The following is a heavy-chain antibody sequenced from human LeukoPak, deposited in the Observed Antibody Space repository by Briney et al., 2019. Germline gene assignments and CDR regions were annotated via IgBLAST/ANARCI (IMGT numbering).Heavy chain of an antibody. V-gene: IGHV3-23*01. CDR3: AKYYGKYLDY. CDR1: GFTFGDYS. D-gene: IGHD3-3*01. J-gene: IGHJ4*02. Sequence: GGSLRLSCTASGFTFGDYSMNWVRQAPGKGLEWVSAITGSGNSTYYADSVKGRFTISRDNSKNTLYVQMNSLRAEDTAVYYCAKYYGKYLDYWGQGTLVTVSS. CDR2: ITGSGNST.